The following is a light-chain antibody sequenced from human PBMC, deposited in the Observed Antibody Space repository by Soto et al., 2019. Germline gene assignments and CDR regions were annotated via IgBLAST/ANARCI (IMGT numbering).Light chain of an antibody. V-gene: IGKV2-28*01. CDR1: QSLLHSNGNTY. J-gene: IGKJ1*01. CDR3: MQALQTPRT. Sequence: DIVMTQSPLSLPVTPGEPASISCRSSQSLLHSNGNTYLDWYLQKPGQSPQLLIFLASYRAPGVPDRFSGSGSGTDFTLKISRVEAEDVGVYYCMQALQTPRTFGQVTKVEIK. CDR2: LAS.